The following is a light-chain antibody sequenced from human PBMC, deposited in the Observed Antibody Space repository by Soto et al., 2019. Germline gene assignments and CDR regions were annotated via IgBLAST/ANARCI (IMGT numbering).Light chain of an antibody. CDR1: QSIDSW. Sequence: DIQMTQSPSTLSASVGDRVTIACRASQSIDSWLAWYQQKPGKAPKFLIYDASDLESGVPSRFSGNGSGTDFTLTISSLQPVDFATYYCQQYRGKPFTFGQGTKVEIK. J-gene: IGKJ2*01. CDR3: QQYRGKPFT. CDR2: DAS. V-gene: IGKV1-5*01.